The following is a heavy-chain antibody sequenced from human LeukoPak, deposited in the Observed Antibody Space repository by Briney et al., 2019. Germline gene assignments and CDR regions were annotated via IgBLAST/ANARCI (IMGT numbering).Heavy chain of an antibody. CDR3: ARGFAGGGERLFDY. D-gene: IGHD1-26*01. CDR1: GYTFTSYD. CDR2: MNPNSGNT. J-gene: IGHJ4*02. Sequence: GASVKVSCKASGYTFTSYDINWVRQATGQGLEWMGWMNPNSGNTGYAQKFQGRVSITRDMSTSTIYMELSSLRSDDTAVYYCARGFAGGGERLFDYWGQGTLVTVSS. V-gene: IGHV1-8*01.